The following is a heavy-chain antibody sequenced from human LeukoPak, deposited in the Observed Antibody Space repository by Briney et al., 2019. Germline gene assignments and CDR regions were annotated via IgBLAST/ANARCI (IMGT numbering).Heavy chain of an antibody. CDR3: ERGPIRRTAARYKSPNWFDP. Sequence: ASVKVSCKASAYTFTGYYMHWVRQAPGQGLEWMGWINPNSGGTNYAQKFQGRVTMTRDTSISTAYMELSRLRSDDTAVYYCERGPIRRTAARYKSPNWFDPWGQGTLVTVSS. CDR1: AYTFTGYY. J-gene: IGHJ5*02. V-gene: IGHV1-2*02. CDR2: INPNSGGT. D-gene: IGHD6-6*01.